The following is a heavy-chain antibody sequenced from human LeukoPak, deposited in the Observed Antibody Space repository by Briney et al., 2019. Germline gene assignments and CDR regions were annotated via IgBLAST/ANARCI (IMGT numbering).Heavy chain of an antibody. V-gene: IGHV3-21*01. CDR3: ARVSTEELDY. CDR1: GFTFSSYA. D-gene: IGHD1-1*01. J-gene: IGHJ4*02. Sequence: GGSLRLSCAASGFTFSSYAMSWVRQAPGKGLEWVSSISSSSSYIYYADSVKGRFTISRDNAKNSLYLQMNSLRAEDTAVYYCARVSTEELDYWGQGTLVTVSS. CDR2: ISSSSSYI.